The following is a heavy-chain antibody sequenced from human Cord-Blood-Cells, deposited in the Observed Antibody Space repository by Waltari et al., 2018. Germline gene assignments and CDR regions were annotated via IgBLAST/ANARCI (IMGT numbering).Heavy chain of an antibody. Sequence: QLQLQESGPGLVKPSETLSLTCTVSGGSISSSSYYWGWLRQPPGKGLEWVGSIYYSGTTYYNPSLKSRVTISVDTSKNQFSLKLSSVTAADTAVYYCALIQLWFDYWGQGTLVTVSS. D-gene: IGHD5-18*01. CDR1: GGSISSSSYY. CDR2: IYYSGTT. CDR3: ALIQLWFDY. J-gene: IGHJ4*02. V-gene: IGHV4-39*01.